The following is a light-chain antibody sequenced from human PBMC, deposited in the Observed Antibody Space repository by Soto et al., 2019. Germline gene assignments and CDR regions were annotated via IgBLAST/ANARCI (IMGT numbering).Light chain of an antibody. CDR3: SSYTTSSTVV. Sequence: QSALTQPASVSGSPGQSITISCTGTSSDVGRYNYVSWYQQHPGKAPKLMIYDVSRRPSGISYRFSGSKSANTASLTISGLHAEDDADYYCSSYTTSSTVVFGGGTKLTVL. V-gene: IGLV2-14*01. CDR2: DVS. J-gene: IGLJ2*01. CDR1: SSDVGRYNY.